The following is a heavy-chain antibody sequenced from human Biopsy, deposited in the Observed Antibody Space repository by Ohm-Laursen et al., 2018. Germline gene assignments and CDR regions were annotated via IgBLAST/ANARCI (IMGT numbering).Heavy chain of an antibody. CDR1: GYPFITYG. CDR3: ARNTGWYGDLYYFDY. Sequence: ASVKVSCKASGYPFITYGISWVRQAPGQGLEWMGMINPSGSTTSYPQIFQGRVTMTRDTSKSTVYMDLSSLRSADTAVYFCARNTGWYGDLYYFDYWGQGTLVTVSS. D-gene: IGHD6-19*01. CDR2: INPSGSTT. J-gene: IGHJ4*02. V-gene: IGHV1-46*01.